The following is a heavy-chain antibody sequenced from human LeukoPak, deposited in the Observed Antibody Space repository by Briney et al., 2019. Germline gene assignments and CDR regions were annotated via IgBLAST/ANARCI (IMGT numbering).Heavy chain of an antibody. D-gene: IGHD2-2*01. Sequence: SETLSLTCAAYGGSFSGYYWSWIRQPPGKGLEWIGEINHSGSTNYNPSLKSRVTISVDTSKNQFSLKLSSVTAADTAVYYCAREPLYCSSTSCYYYYYYGMDVWGQGTTVTVSS. CDR2: INHSGST. CDR3: AREPLYCSSTSCYYYYYYGMDV. CDR1: GGSFSGYY. J-gene: IGHJ6*02. V-gene: IGHV4-34*01.